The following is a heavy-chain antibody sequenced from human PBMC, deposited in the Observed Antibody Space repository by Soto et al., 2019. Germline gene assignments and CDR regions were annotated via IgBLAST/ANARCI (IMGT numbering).Heavy chain of an antibody. J-gene: IGHJ4*02. CDR1: GGSISSYY. D-gene: IGHD3-22*01. Sequence: ASETLSLTCTVSGGSISSYYWSWIRQPPGKGLEWIGYIYYSGSTNYNPSLKSRVTISVDTSKNQFSLKLSSVTAADTAVYYCARVQPPYYDSSGYPDYWGQGTLVTVSS. CDR3: ARVQPPYYDSSGYPDY. CDR2: IYYSGST. V-gene: IGHV4-59*08.